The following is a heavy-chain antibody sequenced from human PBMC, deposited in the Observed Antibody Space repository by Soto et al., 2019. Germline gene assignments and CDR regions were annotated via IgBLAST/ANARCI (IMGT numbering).Heavy chain of an antibody. D-gene: IGHD5-12*01. V-gene: IGHV1-18*01. CDR2: ISAYNGNT. J-gene: IGHJ3*02. CDR1: GYTFTSYG. Sequence: GASVKVSCKASGYTFTSYGISWVRQAPGQGLEWMGWISAYNGNTNYAQKLQGRVTMTTDTSTSTAYVELRSLRSDDTAVYYCARVGGYSDPEVAFDIWGQGTMVTVSS. CDR3: ARVGGYSDPEVAFDI.